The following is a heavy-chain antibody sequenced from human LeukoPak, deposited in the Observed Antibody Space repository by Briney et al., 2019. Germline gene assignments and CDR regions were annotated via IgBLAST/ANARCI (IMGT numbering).Heavy chain of an antibody. Sequence: SETLSLTCAVYGGSFSGYYWSWIRQPPGKGLEWIGEINHSGSTNYNPSLKSRVTISVDTSKNQFSLKLSSVTAADTAVYYCARGLPLIRYFDWLQPRYLDYWGQGTLVTVSS. J-gene: IGHJ4*02. V-gene: IGHV4-34*01. CDR2: INHSGST. D-gene: IGHD3-9*01. CDR1: GGSFSGYY. CDR3: ARGLPLIRYFDWLQPRYLDY.